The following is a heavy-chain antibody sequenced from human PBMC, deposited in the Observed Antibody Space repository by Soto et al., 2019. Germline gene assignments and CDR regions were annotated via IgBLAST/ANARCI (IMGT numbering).Heavy chain of an antibody. CDR3: ARESIQIAARVRGDYYYYGMDV. D-gene: IGHD6-6*01. V-gene: IGHV1-3*01. J-gene: IGHJ6*02. CDR1: GYTLTSYA. CDR2: INAGNGNT. Sequence: ASVKVSCKASGYTLTSYAMHWVRQAPGQRLEWMGWINAGNGNTKYSQKFQGRVTVTRDTSASTAYMELSSLRSEDTAVYYCARESIQIAARVRGDYYYYGMDVWGQGTTVTVSS.